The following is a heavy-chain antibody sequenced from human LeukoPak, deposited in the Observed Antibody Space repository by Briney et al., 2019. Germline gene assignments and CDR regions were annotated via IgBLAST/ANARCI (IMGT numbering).Heavy chain of an antibody. CDR1: GGSFSGYY. CDR2: INHSGST. J-gene: IGHJ4*02. D-gene: IGHD2-2*01. Sequence: SETLSLTCADYGGSFSGYYWSWIRQPPGKGLEWIGEINHSGSTTYNPSLTSQVTISVDTSKNQFSLKLSSVTAADTAVYYCARGRSIRSGSSTSCYYSDYWGQGTLVTVSS. CDR3: ARGRSIRSGSSTSCYYSDY. V-gene: IGHV4-34*01.